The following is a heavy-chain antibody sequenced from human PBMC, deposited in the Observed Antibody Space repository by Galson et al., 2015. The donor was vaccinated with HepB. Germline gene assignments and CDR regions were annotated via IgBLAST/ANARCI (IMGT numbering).Heavy chain of an antibody. CDR3: ARDRSGSWTFDY. D-gene: IGHD1-26*01. V-gene: IGHV1-46*01. J-gene: IGHJ4*02. Sequence: SVKVSCKASGYTFTSDHMHWVRQAPGQGLEWMGIIKPSDGTTRSAQKFQGRVTMTSDTSTSTAYMELSSLRSEDTAVYYCARDRSGSWTFDYWGQGTLVTVSS. CDR1: GYTFTSDH. CDR2: IKPSDGTT.